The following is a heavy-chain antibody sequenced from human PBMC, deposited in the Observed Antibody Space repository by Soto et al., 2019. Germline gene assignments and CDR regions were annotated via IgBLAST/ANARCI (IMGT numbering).Heavy chain of an antibody. Sequence: SETLSLTCAVYGGSFSGYYWSWIRQPPGKGLEWIGEINHSGSTNYNPSLKSRVTISVDTSKNQFSLKLSSVTAADTAVYYCARVQEGITMIVVATSRYFDYWGQGTLVTVSS. J-gene: IGHJ4*02. CDR1: GGSFSGYY. V-gene: IGHV4-34*01. CDR2: INHSGST. CDR3: ARVQEGITMIVVATSRYFDY. D-gene: IGHD3-22*01.